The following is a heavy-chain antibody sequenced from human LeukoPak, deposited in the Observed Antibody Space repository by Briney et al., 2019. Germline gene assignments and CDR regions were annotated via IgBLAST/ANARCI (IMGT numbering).Heavy chain of an antibody. CDR3: ARDRYDFWSGYLDY. J-gene: IGHJ4*02. V-gene: IGHV3-7*01. D-gene: IGHD3-3*01. CDR1: GFTFSSYW. Sequence: GGSLRLSCAASGFTFSSYWMSWVRQAPGKGLEWVANIKQGGSEKYYVDSVKGRFTISRDNAKNSLYLQMNSLRAEDTAVYYCARDRYDFWSGYLDYWGQGTLVTVSS. CDR2: IKQGGSEK.